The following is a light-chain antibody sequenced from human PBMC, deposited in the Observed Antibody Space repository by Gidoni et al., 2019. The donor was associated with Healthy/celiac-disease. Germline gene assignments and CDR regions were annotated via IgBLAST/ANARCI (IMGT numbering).Light chain of an antibody. V-gene: IGLV2-14*03. CDR3: SSYTSSSTRV. J-gene: IGLJ2*01. Sequence: QSALTQPASVSGSPGQSITISCTGTSSDVGGYNYVSWYQQHPGNAPKLMIYDVSNRPSGVSNRFSGSQSGNTASLTISGLQAEDEADYYCSSYTSSSTRVFGGGTKLTVL. CDR1: SSDVGGYNY. CDR2: DVS.